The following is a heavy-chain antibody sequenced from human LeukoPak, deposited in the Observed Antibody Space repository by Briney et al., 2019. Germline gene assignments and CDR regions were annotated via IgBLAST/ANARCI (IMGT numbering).Heavy chain of an antibody. D-gene: IGHD3-22*01. V-gene: IGHV4-4*07. CDR3: ARDIPYDSTYNWFDP. J-gene: IGHJ5*02. CDR2: IYTSGST. CDR1: GGSISSYY. Sequence: SETLSLTCTVSGGSISSYYWSWIRQPAGKGLEWIGRIYTSGSTNYNPSLKSRVTISVDKSKNQFSLKLSSVTAADTAVYYCARDIPYDSTYNWFDPWSQGTLVTVSS.